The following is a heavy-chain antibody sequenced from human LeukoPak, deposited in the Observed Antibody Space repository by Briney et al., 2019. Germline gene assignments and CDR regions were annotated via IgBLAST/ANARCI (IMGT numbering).Heavy chain of an antibody. J-gene: IGHJ5*02. V-gene: IGHV1-2*02. Sequence: ASVKVSCKVSGYTFTGYYMHWVRQAPGQGLEWMGRTNPNSGGTSYAQKFQGRVTVTRDTSISTAYMELSRLRSDDTAVYYCARDFLVPAAPYNWFDPWGQGTLVTVSS. CDR1: GYTFTGYY. D-gene: IGHD2-2*01. CDR3: ARDFLVPAAPYNWFDP. CDR2: TNPNSGGT.